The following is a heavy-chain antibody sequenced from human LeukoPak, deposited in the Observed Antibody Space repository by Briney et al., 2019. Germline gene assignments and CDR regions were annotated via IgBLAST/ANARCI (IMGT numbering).Heavy chain of an antibody. Sequence: PGGSLRLSCAASGFSFSSYAMSWVRQAPGKGLEWVSAISGSGGSTYYADSVKGRFTISRDNSKNTLYLQMNSLRAEDTAVYYCAKDPRLVSRFPYYFDYWGQGTLVTVSS. D-gene: IGHD3-10*01. CDR2: ISGSGGST. CDR1: GFSFSSYA. CDR3: AKDPRLVSRFPYYFDY. V-gene: IGHV3-23*01. J-gene: IGHJ4*02.